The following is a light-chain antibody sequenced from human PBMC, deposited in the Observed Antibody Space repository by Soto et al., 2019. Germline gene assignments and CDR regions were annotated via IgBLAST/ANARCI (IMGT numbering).Light chain of an antibody. CDR2: AAS. V-gene: IGKV1-9*01. CDR1: QGISSY. J-gene: IGKJ5*01. CDR3: QQLNSYPST. Sequence: DIQLTQSPSFLSASVGDRVTITCRASQGISSYLAWYQQKPGKAPKLLIYAASTLQSGVPSRFSGSGSGTEFTLTISSLQPEDFGTYYCQQLNSYPSTFGQGTRLEIK.